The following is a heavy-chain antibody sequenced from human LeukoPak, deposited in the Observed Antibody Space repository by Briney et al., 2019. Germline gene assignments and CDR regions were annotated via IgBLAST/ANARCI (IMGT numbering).Heavy chain of an antibody. CDR1: GFTVSSNY. Sequence: PGGSLRLSCAASGFTVSSNYMSWVRQAPGKGLEWVSVIYSGGSTYYADSVKGRFTISRDNSKNTLYLQMNSLRAEDTAVYYCARRGGYYYYYMDVWGKGTTVTVSS. CDR3: ARRGGYYYYYMDV. D-gene: IGHD3-16*01. V-gene: IGHV3-53*01. CDR2: IYSGGST. J-gene: IGHJ6*03.